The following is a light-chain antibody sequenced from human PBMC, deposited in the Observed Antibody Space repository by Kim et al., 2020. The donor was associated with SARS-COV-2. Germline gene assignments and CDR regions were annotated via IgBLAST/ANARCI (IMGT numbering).Light chain of an antibody. V-gene: IGKV3-20*01. Sequence: PEERATLSCRASQSVSSSSLVWYQQKPGRAPRVIIYGATSRATGIPDRFSGSRSGTEFTLTISRLEPEDFAVYYCQQYDNSPYTFGQGTKLEI. CDR3: QQYDNSPYT. J-gene: IGKJ2*01. CDR2: GAT. CDR1: QSVSSSS.